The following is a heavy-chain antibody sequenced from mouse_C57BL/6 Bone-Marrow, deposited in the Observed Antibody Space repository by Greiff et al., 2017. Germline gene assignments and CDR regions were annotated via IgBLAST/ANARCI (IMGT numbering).Heavy chain of an antibody. CDR1: GYTFTSYG. Sequence: QVQLQQSGAELARPGASVKLSCKASGYTFTSYGISWVKQRTGQGLEWIGEIYPRSGNTYYNEKFKGKATLTADKSSSTAYMELRSLTSEYSAVYFCARWAGNSVGDYWGQGTTLTVSS. D-gene: IGHD2-1*01. CDR3: ARWAGNSVGDY. CDR2: IYPRSGNT. V-gene: IGHV1-81*01. J-gene: IGHJ2*01.